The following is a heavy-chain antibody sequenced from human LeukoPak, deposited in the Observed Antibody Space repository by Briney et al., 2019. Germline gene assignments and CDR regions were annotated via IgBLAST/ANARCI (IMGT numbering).Heavy chain of an antibody. CDR3: ARDRRTAVAGTRRTYYHGMDV. V-gene: IGHV6-1*01. CDR2: TYYRSKWYN. J-gene: IGHJ6*02. Sequence: SQTLSLTCAISGDSVSSNSAAWNWIRQSPSRGLEWLGRTYYRSKWYNDYAVSVKSRITINPDTSKNQFSLQLNSVTPDDTAVYYWARDRRTAVAGTRRTYYHGMDVWGQGTTVTVSS. D-gene: IGHD6-19*01. CDR1: GDSVSSNSAA.